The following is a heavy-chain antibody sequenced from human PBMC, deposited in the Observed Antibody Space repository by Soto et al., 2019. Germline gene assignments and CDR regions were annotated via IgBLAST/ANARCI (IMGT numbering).Heavy chain of an antibody. Sequence: ASVEVSCKASGYTFTSYYMHWVRQAPGQGLEWMGIINPSGGSTSYAQKFQGRVTMTRDTSTSTVYMELSSLRSEDTAVYYCARDLSSPIGSPWFDPWGQGTLVTVS. CDR2: INPSGGST. J-gene: IGHJ5*02. D-gene: IGHD3-10*01. CDR1: GYTFTSYY. CDR3: ARDLSSPIGSPWFDP. V-gene: IGHV1-46*01.